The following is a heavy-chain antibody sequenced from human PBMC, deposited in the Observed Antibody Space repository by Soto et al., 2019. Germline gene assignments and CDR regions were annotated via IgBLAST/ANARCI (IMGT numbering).Heavy chain of an antibody. J-gene: IGHJ6*03. CDR3: ARSYSVYRYLYYYYYYMDG. CDR2: IYYNGST. D-gene: IGHD5-12*01. Sequence: PSETLSLTCTVSGGSISSYYWSWIRRPPGKGLEWTGFIYYNGSTNYNPSPKNRVTITAAPTKHQSSLKLSSVTAADTAVYYCARSYSVYRYLYYYYYYMDGWAKGTTDTGSS. CDR1: GGSISSYY. V-gene: IGHV4-59*08.